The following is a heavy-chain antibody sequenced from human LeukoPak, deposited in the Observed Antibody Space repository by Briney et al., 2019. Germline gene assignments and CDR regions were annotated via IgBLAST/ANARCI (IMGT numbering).Heavy chain of an antibody. Sequence: GGSLRLSCAASGFTFSSYAMSWVRQAPGKGLEWVSAISGSGGSTYYADSVKGRFTISRDNSKNTLYLQMNSLRAEDTAVYYCAKDLRYGNYDYPYYYDYWGQGTLVTVSS. CDR3: AKDLRYGNYDYPYYYDY. J-gene: IGHJ4*02. V-gene: IGHV3-23*01. D-gene: IGHD3-16*01. CDR1: GFTFSSYA. CDR2: ISGSGGST.